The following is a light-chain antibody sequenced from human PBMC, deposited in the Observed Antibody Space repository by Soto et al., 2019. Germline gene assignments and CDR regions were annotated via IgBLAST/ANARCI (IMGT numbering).Light chain of an antibody. V-gene: IGKV1-33*01. J-gene: IGKJ4*01. CDR1: QDIRNH. CDR3: QQSYNIQALT. Sequence: DIQMTQSPSSLSASVGDRVTITCQATQDIRNHLNWYQHQSGKAPKVLIYDASNLEPGVPSRFSGSGSGTDFTFTINSLQPEDYATYYCQQSYNIQALTFGGGTKVEIK. CDR2: DAS.